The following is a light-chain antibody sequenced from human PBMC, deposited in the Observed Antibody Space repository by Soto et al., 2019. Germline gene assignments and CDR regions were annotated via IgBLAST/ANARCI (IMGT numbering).Light chain of an antibody. Sequence: AAQLNQSPSSLSASVGDRVTITCRASQDISSSLYWYQQKAGKAPELLIYGASILQSGVPSGFSGSGSGTDFTLTISSLQPEDFATYYCLQDYNYPITFGQGTRLEI. V-gene: IGKV1-6*01. CDR2: GAS. CDR1: QDISSS. J-gene: IGKJ5*01. CDR3: LQDYNYPIT.